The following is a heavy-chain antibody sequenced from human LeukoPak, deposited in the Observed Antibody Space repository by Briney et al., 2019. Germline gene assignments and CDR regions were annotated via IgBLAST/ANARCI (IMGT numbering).Heavy chain of an antibody. D-gene: IGHD5-24*01. CDR2: IYDSGST. Sequence: SETLSLTCTVSGGSIRSSYYYWGWIRQPPGKGLEWIGSIYDSGSTNYNPSLKSRVTISVDTSKNQFSLKLSSVTAADTAVYYCARGRLQLKKKYYFDYWGQGTLVTVSS. CDR1: GGSIRSSYYY. V-gene: IGHV4-39*07. CDR3: ARGRLQLKKKYYFDY. J-gene: IGHJ4*02.